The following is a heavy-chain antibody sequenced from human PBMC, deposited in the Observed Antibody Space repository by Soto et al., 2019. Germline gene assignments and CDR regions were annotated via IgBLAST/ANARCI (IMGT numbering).Heavy chain of an antibody. Sequence: QVQLVQSGAEVKKPGASVKVSCKASGYTFTSYDINWVRQATGQGLEWMGWMNPNSGNTGYAQKFMGRVTMTKNTSISTADMELSSLRSEDTAVYYCARGASLPYYYYYMDVWGKGTTVTGSS. CDR2: MNPNSGNT. CDR3: ARGASLPYYYYYMDV. J-gene: IGHJ6*03. CDR1: GYTFTSYD. V-gene: IGHV1-8*01.